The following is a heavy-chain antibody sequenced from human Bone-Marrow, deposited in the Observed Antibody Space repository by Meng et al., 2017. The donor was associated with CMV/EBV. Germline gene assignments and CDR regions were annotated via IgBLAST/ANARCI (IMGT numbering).Heavy chain of an antibody. V-gene: IGHV3-48*03. D-gene: IGHD1-26*01. Sequence: GGSLRLSCAASGFSFSSHSMTWVRQAPGKGLEWVSYISSSGSTIYYADSVKGRFTISRDNAKNSLYLQMNSLRAEDTAVYYCARDREYYYGMDVWGQGNTVTVSS. J-gene: IGHJ6*02. CDR1: GFSFSSHS. CDR2: ISSSGSTI. CDR3: ARDREYYYGMDV.